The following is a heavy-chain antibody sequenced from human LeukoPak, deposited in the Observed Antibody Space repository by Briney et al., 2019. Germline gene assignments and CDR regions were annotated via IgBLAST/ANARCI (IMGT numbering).Heavy chain of an antibody. CDR1: GGSIRSSRYY. D-gene: IGHD3-16*01. CDR3: ARVKDPGGYYYYYYMDV. J-gene: IGHJ6*03. V-gene: IGHV4-39*07. Sequence: SETLSLTCTVSGGSIRSSRYYWRWIRQPPGKGLEWIGEINHSGGTKYNPSLKSRVTISVDTSKNQFSLKLSSVTAADTAMYYCARVKDPGGYYYYYYMDVWGKGTTVTVSS. CDR2: INHSGGT.